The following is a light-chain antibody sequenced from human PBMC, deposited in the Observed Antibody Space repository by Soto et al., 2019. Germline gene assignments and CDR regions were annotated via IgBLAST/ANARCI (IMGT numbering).Light chain of an antibody. Sequence: EIVLTQSPGTLSLSPGERATLSCRASQSVSKNYLAWYQQKPGQAPRLLIYGASSRATGIPDRFSGSGSGTDFTLTISRLEPEDFAVYYCQQYVSSSYTFGQGTKLQI. CDR1: QSVSKNY. V-gene: IGKV3-20*01. CDR2: GAS. J-gene: IGKJ2*01. CDR3: QQYVSSSYT.